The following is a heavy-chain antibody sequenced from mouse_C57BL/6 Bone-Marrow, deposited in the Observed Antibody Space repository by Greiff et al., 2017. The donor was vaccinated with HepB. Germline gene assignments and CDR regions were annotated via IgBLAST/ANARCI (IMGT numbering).Heavy chain of an antibody. D-gene: IGHD1-1*01. CDR3: ARLAVVEGYWYFDV. CDR1: GYTFTDYN. V-gene: IGHV1-18*01. J-gene: IGHJ1*03. Sequence: EVQLQQSGPELVKPGASVKIPCKASGYTFTDYNMDWVKQSHGKSLEWIGDINPNNGGTIYNQKFKGKATLTVDKSSSTAYMELRSLTSEDTAVYYCARLAVVEGYWYFDVWGTGTTVTVSS. CDR2: INPNNGGT.